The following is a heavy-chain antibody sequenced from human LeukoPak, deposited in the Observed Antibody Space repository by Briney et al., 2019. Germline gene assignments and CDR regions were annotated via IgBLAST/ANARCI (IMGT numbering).Heavy chain of an antibody. CDR2: ISAYNGNT. CDR1: GYTFTSYG. J-gene: IGHJ4*02. D-gene: IGHD3-22*01. V-gene: IGHV1-18*01. CDR3: ARDRYGYDSRGYYNFDY. Sequence: ASVKVSCKASGYTFTSYGISWVRQAPGQGLEGMGWISAYNGNTNYAQKLQGRVTMTTDTSTSTAYMELRSLRSDDTAVYYCARDRYGYDSRGYYNFDYWGQGTLVTVSS.